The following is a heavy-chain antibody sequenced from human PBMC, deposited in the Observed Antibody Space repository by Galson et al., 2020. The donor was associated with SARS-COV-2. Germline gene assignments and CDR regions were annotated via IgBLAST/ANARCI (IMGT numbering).Heavy chain of an antibody. Sequence: KIGESLKISCTASGFTFSNYTMNWVRQAPGKGLEWVSSISSYSSSKYYADSVKGRFTISRDNAKNSLSLQMNSLRADDTAVYYCAREGGGSDYWGQGTLVTVSP. V-gene: IGHV3-21*03. J-gene: IGHJ4*02. CDR3: AREGGGSDY. D-gene: IGHD1-26*01. CDR1: GFTFSNYT. CDR2: ISSYSSSK.